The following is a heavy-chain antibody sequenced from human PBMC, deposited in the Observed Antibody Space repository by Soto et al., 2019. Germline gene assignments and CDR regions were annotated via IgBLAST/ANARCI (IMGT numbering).Heavy chain of an antibody. V-gene: IGHV1-2*02. Sequence: QVQLVQSGAEVKKPGASVKVSCKASGYTFTDYYVHWVRQAPGQGLEWMGWIKSDRGTTHYAQKFEGRVTMTRDTSISTAFMGLSTLRSDDTAVYYCARESLHYDLYGMDVWGQGTTVTVS. D-gene: IGHD3-16*01. CDR1: GYTFTDYY. CDR3: ARESLHYDLYGMDV. CDR2: IKSDRGTT. J-gene: IGHJ6*02.